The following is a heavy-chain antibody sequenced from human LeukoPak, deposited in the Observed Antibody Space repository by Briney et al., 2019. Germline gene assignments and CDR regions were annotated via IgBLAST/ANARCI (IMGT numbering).Heavy chain of an antibody. CDR2: ISDSGGRT. V-gene: IGHV3-23*01. J-gene: IGHJ5*02. D-gene: IGHD5-12*01. Sequence: GGSLRLSCAASGFTFPNYALSWVRQAPGMGLEWVSVISDSGGRTYYADSVKGRFTISRDNSQNTLYLQMNSLRAEDTAVYYCASVDIVATISGWFDPWGQGTLVTVSS. CDR3: ASVDIVATISGWFDP. CDR1: GFTFPNYA.